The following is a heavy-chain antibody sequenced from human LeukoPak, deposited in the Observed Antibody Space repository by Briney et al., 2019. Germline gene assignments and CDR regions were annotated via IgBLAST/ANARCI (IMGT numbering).Heavy chain of an antibody. CDR3: ARDTYIAAAGHNWSDP. V-gene: IGHV3-23*01. Sequence: GGSLRLSCTASGFTFSSQGMSWVRRAPGKGLEWVSTISRSGGSTYYADSVKGRFTISRDYSKNTLYLQLNSLRAEDTAVYYCARDTYIAAAGHNWSDPWGQGTLVTVSS. CDR2: ISRSGGST. J-gene: IGHJ5*02. CDR1: GFTFSSQG. D-gene: IGHD6-13*01.